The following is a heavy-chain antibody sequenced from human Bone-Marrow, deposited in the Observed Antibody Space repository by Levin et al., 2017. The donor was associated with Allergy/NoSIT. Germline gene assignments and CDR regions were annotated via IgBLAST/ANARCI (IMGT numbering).Heavy chain of an antibody. J-gene: IGHJ4*02. CDR1: GGSITPFY. V-gene: IGHV4-59*08. CDR2: IYYGGNT. Sequence: KSSETLSLTCTVSGGSITPFYWSWIRQPPGKGLEWVGCIYYGGNTHYNPSLKSRVTMSVDTSKNQFSLILNSVTAADTAIYYCARHLPGEVYYGGASPQSGVDYWGQGTLVAVSS. CDR3: ARHLPGEVYYGGASPQSGVDY. D-gene: IGHD4-23*01.